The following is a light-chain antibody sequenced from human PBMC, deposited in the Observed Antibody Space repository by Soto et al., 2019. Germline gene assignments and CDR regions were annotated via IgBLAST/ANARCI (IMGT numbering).Light chain of an antibody. J-gene: IGKJ1*01. Sequence: DIPMTQSPSSLSASVGDRVTITCRASQSISSYLNWYQQKPGKAPTLLIYDAPSLQSGVPSRFSGSGSGTDFTLTISSLQPEDFATYYCQQSYSTPRTFGQGTKVDIK. CDR2: DAP. CDR3: QQSYSTPRT. CDR1: QSISSY. V-gene: IGKV1-39*01.